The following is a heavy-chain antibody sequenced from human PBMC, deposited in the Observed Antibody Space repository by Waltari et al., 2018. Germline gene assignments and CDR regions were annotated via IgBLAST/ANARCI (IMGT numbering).Heavy chain of an antibody. Sequence: QVQLVESGGCVVKPGRSLRLSCASSGVTFSNSAMQWVRQAPGKGLDWLSVVSSDGSITYYAESVKGRFTISRDNSKNTVYLQMSSLRAEDTGIYYCAREIGYSGALDYWGLGDLVTVSS. CDR1: GVTFSNSA. CDR2: VSSDGSIT. J-gene: IGHJ4*02. D-gene: IGHD2-15*01. V-gene: IGHV3-30*15. CDR3: AREIGYSGALDY.